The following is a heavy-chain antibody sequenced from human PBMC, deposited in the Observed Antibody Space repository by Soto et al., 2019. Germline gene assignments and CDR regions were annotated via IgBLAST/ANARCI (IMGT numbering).Heavy chain of an antibody. CDR3: AKDRLFDY. Sequence: QVQLVESGGGVVQPGRSLRLSCAASGFTFSSYGMHWVRQAPGKGLEWVAVISYDGSNKYYADSVKDRFTISRDNSKNTLYLRMNSLRAEDTAVYYCAKDRLFDYWGQGTLVTVSS. CDR1: GFTFSSYG. V-gene: IGHV3-30*18. CDR2: ISYDGSNK. J-gene: IGHJ4*02.